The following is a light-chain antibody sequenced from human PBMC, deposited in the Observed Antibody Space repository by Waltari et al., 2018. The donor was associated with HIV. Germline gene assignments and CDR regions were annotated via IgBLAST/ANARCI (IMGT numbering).Light chain of an antibody. CDR1: YSNFGRFY. J-gene: IGLJ2*01. CDR2: QNN. V-gene: IGLV1-47*01. Sequence: QSALIQPPSVSGTPGQTVIISCSGTYSNFGRFYVHWYPHLPGKTPTLLIYQNNQRPSGVSDRFAGSKSVSSASRVISGLRGDDEGDYFCAAWDATPKSHWIFGGGTSLTVL. CDR3: AAWDATPKSHWI.